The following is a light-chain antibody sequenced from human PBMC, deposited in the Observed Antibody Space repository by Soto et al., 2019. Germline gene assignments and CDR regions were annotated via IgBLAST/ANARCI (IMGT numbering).Light chain of an antibody. CDR3: SSYADTNNLLYV. CDR2: EVS. Sequence: QSVLTHPPSASGSPGQSVTISCTGTSSDIGSYNYVSWYQQHPGKAPRLLIYEVSQRPSGVPDRFSGSKSANTASLTVSGLQPEDEADYYCSSYADTNNLLYVFGTGTKVTVL. CDR1: SSDIGSYNY. J-gene: IGLJ1*01. V-gene: IGLV2-8*01.